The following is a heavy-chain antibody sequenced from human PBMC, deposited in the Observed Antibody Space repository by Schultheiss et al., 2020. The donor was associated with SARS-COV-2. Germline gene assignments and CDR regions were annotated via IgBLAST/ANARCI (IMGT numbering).Heavy chain of an antibody. V-gene: IGHV3-21*04. D-gene: IGHD2-15*01. CDR1: GFTFSSYA. CDR2: ISSSSSYI. Sequence: GGSLRLSCAASGFTFSSYAMNWVRQAPGKGLEWVSSISSSSSYIYYADSVKGRFTISRDNAKNSLYLQMNSLRAEDTAVYYCAKDRGIVVVVAASDYWGQGTLVTVSS. J-gene: IGHJ4*02. CDR3: AKDRGIVVVVAASDY.